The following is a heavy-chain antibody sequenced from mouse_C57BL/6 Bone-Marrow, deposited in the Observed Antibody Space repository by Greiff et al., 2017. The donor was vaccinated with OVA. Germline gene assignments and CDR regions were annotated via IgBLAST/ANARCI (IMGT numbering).Heavy chain of an antibody. CDR1: GYTFTSYG. CDR2: IYPRSGNT. V-gene: IGHV1-81*01. CDR3: ARSTY. J-gene: IGHJ3*01. Sequence: VQLQQSGAELARPGASVKLSCKASGYTFTSYGISWVKQRTGQGLEWIGEIYPRSGNTYSNEKFKGKATLTADKSSSTAYMELRSLASEDSAVYFCARSTYWGQGTLVTVSA.